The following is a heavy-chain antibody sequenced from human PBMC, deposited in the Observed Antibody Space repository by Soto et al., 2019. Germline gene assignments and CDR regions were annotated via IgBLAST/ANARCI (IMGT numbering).Heavy chain of an antibody. CDR3: ARGPVSGVYVRSPGVNDYYFDY. D-gene: IGHD6-6*01. CDR1: GGSFSGYY. J-gene: IGHJ4*02. CDR2: INHSGST. Sequence: SETLSLTCAVYGGSFSGYYWSWIRQPPGKGLEWIGEINHSGSTNYNPSLKSRVTISVDTSKNQFSLKLSSVTAADTAVYYCARGPVSGVYVRSPGVNDYYFDYWGQGTLVTVSS. V-gene: IGHV4-34*01.